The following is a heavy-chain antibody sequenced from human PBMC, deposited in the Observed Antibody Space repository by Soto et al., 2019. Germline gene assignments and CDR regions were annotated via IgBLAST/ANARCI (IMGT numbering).Heavy chain of an antibody. Sequence: PSETLSLTCTVSGGSISSYYWTWIRQTPGKGMEWIGYVYYTGTTNYNPSLKSRVTTSLDTAKSQFSLKLNSVTAADTAVYYCVRDQQMGRLDPWGQGTLVTVSS. J-gene: IGHJ5*02. CDR3: VRDQQMGRLDP. CDR1: GGSISSYY. D-gene: IGHD6-13*01. CDR2: VYYTGTT. V-gene: IGHV4-59*01.